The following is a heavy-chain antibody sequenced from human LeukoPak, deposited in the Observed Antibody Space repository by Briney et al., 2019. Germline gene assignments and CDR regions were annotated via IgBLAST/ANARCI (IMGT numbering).Heavy chain of an antibody. CDR1: GGSFSGYY. J-gene: IGHJ4*02. D-gene: IGHD2-15*01. CDR3: ARPGGGPIR. V-gene: IGHV4-34*01. Sequence: SETLSLTCAVYGGSFSGYYWSWIRQPPGEGLEWIGEINHSGSTNYNPSLKSRVTISVDTSKNQFSLKLTSVTAADTAIYYCARPGGGPIRWGQGSLVTVSS. CDR2: INHSGST.